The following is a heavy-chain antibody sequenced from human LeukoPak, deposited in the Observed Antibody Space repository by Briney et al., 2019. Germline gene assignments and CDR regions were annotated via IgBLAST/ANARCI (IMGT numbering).Heavy chain of an antibody. Sequence: GGSLRLSCAASGFTFCNFWMIWVRQGPGKGPEWGANIKQDGSERNYVDSVKGRFTMARDNTKNSLYLQMTSLRGEDTAVYYCASRAGKPGNTPWCFDYWGQGALVTVSS. J-gene: IGHJ4*02. D-gene: IGHD1-7*01. CDR3: ASRAGKPGNTPWCFDY. V-gene: IGHV3-7*01. CDR1: GFTFCNFW. CDR2: IKQDGSER.